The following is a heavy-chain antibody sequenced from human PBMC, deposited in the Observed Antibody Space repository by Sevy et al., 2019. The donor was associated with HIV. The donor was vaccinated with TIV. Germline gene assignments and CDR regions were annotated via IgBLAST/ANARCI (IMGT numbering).Heavy chain of an antibody. V-gene: IGHV3-7*01. D-gene: IGHD3-10*01. Sequence: GGSLRLSCAASGFTFSNYWMTWVRQTPGKGLEWVAHIKQDGSEKHYVDSVKGRFTISRDNSKNSVYLQMNSLRAEDTAVYYCARVLMVRGVMGIYYYYGMDVWGQGTTVTVSS. CDR3: ARVLMVRGVMGIYYYYGMDV. CDR1: GFTFSNYW. CDR2: IKQDGSEK. J-gene: IGHJ6*02.